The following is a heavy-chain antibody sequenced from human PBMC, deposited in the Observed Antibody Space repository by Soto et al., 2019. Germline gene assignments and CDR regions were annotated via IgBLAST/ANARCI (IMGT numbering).Heavy chain of an antibody. CDR3: AKGASHAPFEK. CDR1: GFAFNDFA. V-gene: IGHV3-23*01. CDR2: ISGSGDKT. Sequence: EVHLPESGGDLVLPGGSLRLSCAASGFAFNDFAMNWVRQAPGKGPEWLSTISGSGDKTFHSDSVKGRFNISRDNSNNKMFLQMNSLRAEDTAIYYCAKGASHAPFEKWGRGTLVTVSS. J-gene: IGHJ4*02.